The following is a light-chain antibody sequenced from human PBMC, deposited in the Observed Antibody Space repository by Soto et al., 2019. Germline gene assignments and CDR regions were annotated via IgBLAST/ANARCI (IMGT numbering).Light chain of an antibody. CDR3: GAWDDSLNGPV. CDR1: SSNIGNNA. J-gene: IGLJ3*02. Sequence: QSALTQSPSASGTPGQRVPISCSGSSSNIGNNAVNWYQQLPGTAPKLLIYNNHHRPSGVPDRFSGSKSGTSASLAISGLRSEDEAEYYCGAWDDSLNGPVFGGGTKVTVL. V-gene: IGLV1-44*01. CDR2: NNH.